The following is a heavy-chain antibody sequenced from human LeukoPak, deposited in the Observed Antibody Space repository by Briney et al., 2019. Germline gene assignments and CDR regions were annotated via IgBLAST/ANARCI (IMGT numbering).Heavy chain of an antibody. CDR3: ARGYPQAGLLWLDYYYYYMDV. CDR1: GYTFTSYY. J-gene: IGHJ6*03. V-gene: IGHV1-2*02. D-gene: IGHD2-21*01. CDR2: INPNSGGT. Sequence: ASVKVSCKASGYTFTSYYMHWVRQAPGQGLEWMGWINPNSGGTNYAQKFQGRVTMTRDTSISTAYMELSRLRSDDTAVYYCARGYPQAGLLWLDYYYYYMDVWGKGTTVTISS.